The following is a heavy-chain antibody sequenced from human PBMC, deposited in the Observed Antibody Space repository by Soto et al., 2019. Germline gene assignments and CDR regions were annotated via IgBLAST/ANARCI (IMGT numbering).Heavy chain of an antibody. V-gene: IGHV3-23*01. CDR3: AKGHRSGWYGAPYYYYMDV. D-gene: IGHD6-19*01. Sequence: GGSLRLSCAASGFPFSSYAMSWVRQAPGKGLEWVSAISGSGGSTYYADSVKGRFTISRDNSKNTLYLQMNSLRAEDTAVYYCAKGHRSGWYGAPYYYYMDVWGKGTTVTVS. CDR2: ISGSGGST. CDR1: GFPFSSYA. J-gene: IGHJ6*03.